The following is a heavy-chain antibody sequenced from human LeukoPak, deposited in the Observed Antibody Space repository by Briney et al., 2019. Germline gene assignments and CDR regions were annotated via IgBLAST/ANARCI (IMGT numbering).Heavy chain of an antibody. CDR2: VDPSDSYT. D-gene: IGHD1-1*01. J-gene: IGHJ4*02. CDR3: ARLEGLSDDY. Sequence: GESLKISCKASGYGFTNHWITWVRQMPGKGLEWMGRVDPSDSYTNYSPSFQGHVTISTDKSISTAYLQWSSLKASDTAMYYCARLEGLSDDYWGLGTLVIVSS. CDR1: GYGFTNHW. V-gene: IGHV5-10-1*01.